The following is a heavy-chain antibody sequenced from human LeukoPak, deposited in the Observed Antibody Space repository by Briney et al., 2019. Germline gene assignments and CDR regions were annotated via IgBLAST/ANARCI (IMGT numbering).Heavy chain of an antibody. Sequence: GGSLRLSCAASGFIVSTNYMSWVRQAPGKVLEWVSVIYSGGSTKYADSVKGRFTISRDISKNTLYLQMNNLRAEDTAVYYCASFYYNSGYGAFDIWGQGTVVTVSS. V-gene: IGHV3-53*01. CDR1: GFIVSTNY. D-gene: IGHD3-10*01. J-gene: IGHJ3*02. CDR3: ASFYYNSGYGAFDI. CDR2: IYSGGST.